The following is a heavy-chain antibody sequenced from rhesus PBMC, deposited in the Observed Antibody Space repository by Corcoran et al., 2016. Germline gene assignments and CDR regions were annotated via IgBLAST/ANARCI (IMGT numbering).Heavy chain of an antibody. D-gene: IGHD2-21*01. CDR2: INPINGNT. J-gene: IGHJ6*01. V-gene: IGHV1S9*01. CDR1: GYTFTSYY. Sequence: QVQLVQSGAEVKKPGTSVKLSCKASGYTFTSYYINWVRQAPGQVLEWMGWINPINGNTGYAQKFQGRVTMTRDTSTSTAYIELNSLRSEDTAVYYCAREYCTGSGCYGSYYGLDSWGQGVVVTVSS. CDR3: AREYCTGSGCYGSYYGLDS.